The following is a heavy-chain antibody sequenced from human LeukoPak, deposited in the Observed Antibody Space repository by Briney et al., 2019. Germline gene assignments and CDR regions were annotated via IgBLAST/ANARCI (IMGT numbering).Heavy chain of an antibody. V-gene: IGHV1-69*05. D-gene: IGHD3-22*01. CDR1: GGTFSSYA. CDR3: ARDLDYYDSSGCYSTFDY. Sequence: ASVKVSCKASGGTFSSYAISWVRQAPGQGLEWMGRIIPIFGTANYAQKFQGRVTITTDESTSTAYMELSSLRSEDTAVYYCARDLDYYDSSGCYSTFDYRGQGTLVTVSS. CDR2: IIPIFGTA. J-gene: IGHJ4*02.